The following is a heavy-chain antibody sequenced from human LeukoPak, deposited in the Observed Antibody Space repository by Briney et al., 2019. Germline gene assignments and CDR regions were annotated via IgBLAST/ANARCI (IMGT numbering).Heavy chain of an antibody. Sequence: GASVKVSCKASGYTFTSYAIIWVRQAPGQGLEWMGWISAFNGNTNYAQKLQGRVTMTTDTSTSTAYMELRSLRSDDTAVYYCARGTTADDAFDIWGQETMVTVSS. J-gene: IGHJ3*02. CDR2: ISAFNGNT. CDR1: GYTFTSYA. CDR3: ARGTTADDAFDI. D-gene: IGHD1-14*01. V-gene: IGHV1-18*01.